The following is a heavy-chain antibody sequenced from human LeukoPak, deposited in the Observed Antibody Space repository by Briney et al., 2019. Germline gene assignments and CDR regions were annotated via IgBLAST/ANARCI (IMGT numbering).Heavy chain of an antibody. V-gene: IGHV3-53*01. CDR3: ARSDRSPFDFDI. J-gene: IGHJ3*02. CDR2: IYSGGST. D-gene: IGHD1-14*01. CDR1: GFTVSSNY. Sequence: GGSLRLSCAASGFTVSSNYMSWVRQAPGKGLEWVSVIYSGGSTYYVDSVKGRFTISRDNSKNTLYLQMNSLRAEDTAVYYCARSDRSPFDFDIWGQGTMVTVSS.